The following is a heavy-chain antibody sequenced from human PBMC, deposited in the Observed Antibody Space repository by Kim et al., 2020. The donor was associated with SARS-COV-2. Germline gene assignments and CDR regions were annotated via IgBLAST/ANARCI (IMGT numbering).Heavy chain of an antibody. CDR1: GGSISSYY. CDR3: ARGSSEMATIPDAFDI. Sequence: SETLSLTCTVSGGSISSYYWSWIRQPPGKGLEWIGYIYYSGSTNYNPSLKSRVTISVDTSKNQFSLKLSSVTAADTAVYYCARGSSEMATIPDAFDIWGQGTMVTVSS. D-gene: IGHD5-12*01. J-gene: IGHJ3*02. CDR2: IYYSGST. V-gene: IGHV4-59*13.